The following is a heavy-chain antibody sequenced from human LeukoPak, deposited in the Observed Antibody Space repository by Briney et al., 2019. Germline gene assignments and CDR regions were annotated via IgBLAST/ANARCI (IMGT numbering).Heavy chain of an antibody. CDR2: IWYNGTNK. V-gene: IGHV3-33*01. D-gene: IGHD2-15*01. Sequence: PGGSLRLSCAASGFMFRTYGMQWVRQAPGKGLEWVAVIWYNGTNKYYIDSVKGRFTISGDNSKNTLYLQMNSLRAEDTAVYFCARGQHSPDYWGQGTLVTVSS. CDR1: GFMFRTYG. J-gene: IGHJ4*02. CDR3: ARGQHSPDY.